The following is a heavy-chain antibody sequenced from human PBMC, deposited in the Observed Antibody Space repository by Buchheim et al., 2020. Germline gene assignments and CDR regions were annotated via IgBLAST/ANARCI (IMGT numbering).Heavy chain of an antibody. CDR3: AKTTGYYYYYGMDV. V-gene: IGHV3-30*18. CDR1: GFSFNNYA. D-gene: IGHD1-14*01. CDR2: ISHDGSNK. Sequence: QVQLGESGGGVVQPGGSLRLSCAASGFSFNNYAMHWVRQAPGKGLEWVAVISHDGSNKYYADPVKGRFTISRDNSKNTLYLQMNSLRAEDSAVYYCAKTTGYYYYYGMDVWGQGTT. J-gene: IGHJ6*02.